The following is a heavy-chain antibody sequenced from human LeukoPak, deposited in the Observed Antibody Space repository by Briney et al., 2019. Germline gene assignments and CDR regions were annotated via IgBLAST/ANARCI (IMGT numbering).Heavy chain of an antibody. CDR3: ARFLSLKDNWFDP. CDR1: GGSISSYY. Sequence: HSETLSLTCTVSGGSISSYYWSWIRQPPGKGLEWIGYIYYSGSTNYNPSLKSRVTISVDTSKNQFSLKLSSVTAADTAVYYCARFLSLKDNWFDPWGQGTLVTVSS. CDR2: IYYSGST. V-gene: IGHV4-59*01. J-gene: IGHJ5*02.